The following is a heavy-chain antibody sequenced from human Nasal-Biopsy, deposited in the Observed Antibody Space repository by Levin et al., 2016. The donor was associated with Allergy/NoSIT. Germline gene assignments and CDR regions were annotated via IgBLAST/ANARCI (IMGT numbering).Heavy chain of an antibody. CDR3: ARDVGYCSGGNCYGNWFDP. D-gene: IGHD2-8*02. CDR2: ISAYNGNT. J-gene: IGHJ5*02. V-gene: IGHV1-18*01. Sequence: ASVKASCKASGYTFTDYAVSWVRQAPGQGLEWMGWISAYNGNTHYAQNFQGRVTMTTDTSTSTAYMELRSLRSDDTAVYYCARDVGYCSGGNCYGNWFDPWGQGTLVTVSS. CDR1: GYTFTDYA.